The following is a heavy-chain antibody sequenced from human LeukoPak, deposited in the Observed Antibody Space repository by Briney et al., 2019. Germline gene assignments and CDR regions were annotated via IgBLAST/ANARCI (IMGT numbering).Heavy chain of an antibody. J-gene: IGHJ6*03. CDR2: INHSGST. CDR1: GGSFSGYY. V-gene: IGHV4-34*01. CDR3: ARYVGSAGHYPYYYYYYMDV. Sequence: PSETLSLTCAVYGGSFSGYYWSWIRQPQGKGLEWIGEINHSGSTNYNPSLKSRVTISVDTSKNQFSLKLSSVTAADTAVYYCARYVGSAGHYPYYYYYYMDVWGKGTTVTVSS. D-gene: IGHD6-19*01.